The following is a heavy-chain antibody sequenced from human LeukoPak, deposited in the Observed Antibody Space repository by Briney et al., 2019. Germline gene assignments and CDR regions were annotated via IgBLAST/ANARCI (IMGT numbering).Heavy chain of an antibody. CDR3: ATSYYYDYRQIDY. CDR2: IYYSGST. CDR1: GDSISTSSYY. Sequence: PSDTLSLTCTVSGDSISTSSYYWGWIRQPPGKGLEWLGIIYYSGSTSYNPSLKSRVTISVDTSKNQFSLHLYSVTAADTAVFYCATSYYYDYRQIDYWGQGTLVTVSS. D-gene: IGHD3-22*01. J-gene: IGHJ4*02. V-gene: IGHV4-39*01.